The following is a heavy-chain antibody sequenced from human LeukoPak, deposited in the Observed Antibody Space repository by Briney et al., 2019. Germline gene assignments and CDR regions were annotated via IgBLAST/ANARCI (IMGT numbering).Heavy chain of an antibody. J-gene: IGHJ6*02. V-gene: IGHV1-2*02. CDR1: GYTFTGYY. CDR2: INPNSGGT. D-gene: IGHD6-19*01. CDR3: ARDEYSSGWLPDYYGMDV. Sequence: ASVTVSCTASGYTFTGYYMHWVRQAPGQGLEWMGWINPNSGGTNYAQKFQGRVTMTRDTSISTAYMELSRLRSDDTAVYYCARDEYSSGWLPDYYGMDVWGQGTTVTVSS.